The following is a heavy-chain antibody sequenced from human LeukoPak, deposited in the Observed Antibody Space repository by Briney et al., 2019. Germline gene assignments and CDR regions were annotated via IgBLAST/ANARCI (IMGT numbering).Heavy chain of an antibody. CDR3: ARDANRYCGGDCRTSVDY. CDR1: GYTFTSYA. D-gene: IGHD2-21*02. V-gene: IGHV1-18*01. CDR2: ISGYNGKA. Sequence: ASVKVSCKASGYTFTSYAMNWVRQAPGQGLEWMGWISGYNGKANYAQQLQGRVTMTTDTSTSTAYMELRSLRSDDTAVYYCARDANRYCGGDCRTSVDYWGQGTLVTVSS. J-gene: IGHJ4*02.